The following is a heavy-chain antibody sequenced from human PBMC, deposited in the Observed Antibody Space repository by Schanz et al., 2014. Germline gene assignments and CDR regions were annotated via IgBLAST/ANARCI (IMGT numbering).Heavy chain of an antibody. CDR2: IIPVLAIA. CDR1: GGTFSTYP. D-gene: IGHD5-12*01. CDR3: ARGGGPEDVFDI. J-gene: IGHJ3*02. V-gene: IGHV1-69*04. Sequence: QVQLVHSGAEVKKPGSSMKVSCKASGGTFSTYPINWLRQAPGQGLEWMGRIIPVLAIADYAQKFQGRVTITADKSTSTVYMELSSLRSDDTAVYYCARGGGPEDVFDIWGQGTILTVSS.